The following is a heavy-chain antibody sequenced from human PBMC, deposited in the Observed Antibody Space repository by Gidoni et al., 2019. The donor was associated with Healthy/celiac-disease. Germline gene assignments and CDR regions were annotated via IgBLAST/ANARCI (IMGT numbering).Heavy chain of an antibody. CDR1: GGSFSGYY. CDR2: MNHSGST. Sequence: QVQLQQWGAGLLKPSETLSLTCAVYGGSFSGYYWSWIRQPPGKGLEWSGEMNHSGSTNYNPSLKSRVTISVDTSKNQSSLKLSSVTAADTAVYYCARGVGIAVAGTTGGGYYYGMDVWGQGTTVTVSS. D-gene: IGHD6-19*01. V-gene: IGHV4-34*01. J-gene: IGHJ6*02. CDR3: ARGVGIAVAGTTGGGYYYGMDV.